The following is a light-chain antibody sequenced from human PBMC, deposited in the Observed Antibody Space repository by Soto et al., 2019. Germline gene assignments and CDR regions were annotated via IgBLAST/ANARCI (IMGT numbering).Light chain of an antibody. CDR2: DAS. Sequence: DIQMTQSPSTLSASVGDRVTITCRASKNINTWVAWYQQKPGKAPKLLIYDASSLESGVPSRVSGSGSGTEFTLTISSLQSDDFAVYFCQQYATSPFTFGPGTKVDI. J-gene: IGKJ3*01. CDR3: QQYATSPFT. V-gene: IGKV1-5*01. CDR1: KNINTW.